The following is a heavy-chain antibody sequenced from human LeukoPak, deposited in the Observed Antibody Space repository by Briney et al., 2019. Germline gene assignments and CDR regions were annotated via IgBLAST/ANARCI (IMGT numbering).Heavy chain of an antibody. V-gene: IGHV4-38-2*02. CDR1: GYSISSGYY. Sequence: SETLSLTCTVSGYSISSGYYWGWIRQPPGKGLEWIGSIYHSGSTYYNPSLKSRVTISVDTSKNQFSLKLSSVTAADTAVYYCARVTPRVYCSGGSCGGFDPWGQGTLVTVSS. D-gene: IGHD2-15*01. J-gene: IGHJ5*02. CDR2: IYHSGST. CDR3: ARVTPRVYCSGGSCGGFDP.